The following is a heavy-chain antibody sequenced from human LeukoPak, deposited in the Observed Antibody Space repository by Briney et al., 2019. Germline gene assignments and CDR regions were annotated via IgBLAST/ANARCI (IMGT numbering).Heavy chain of an antibody. Sequence: KTSETLSLTCAVYGGSFSGYYWSWIRQPPGKGLEWIGEINHSGSTNYNPSLKSRVTISVDTSKNQFSLKLSSVTAADTAAYYCASRSDYGSDYYFDYWGQGTLVTVSS. D-gene: IGHD4-17*01. CDR2: INHSGST. J-gene: IGHJ4*02. CDR1: GGSFSGYY. CDR3: ASRSDYGSDYYFDY. V-gene: IGHV4-34*01.